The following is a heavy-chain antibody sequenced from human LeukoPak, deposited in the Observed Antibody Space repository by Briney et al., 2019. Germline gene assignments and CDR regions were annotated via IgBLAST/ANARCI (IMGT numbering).Heavy chain of an antibody. D-gene: IGHD3-10*01. V-gene: IGHV4-4*08. CDR2: IYTSGST. CDR1: GGSISSHY. Sequence: SETLSLTCTVSGGSISSHYWSWIRQPPGKGLEWIGRIYTSGSTNYNPSLKSRVTISVDTSKNQFSLKLSSVTAADTAVYYCAREARYYGSGSYYGQNWFDPWGQGTLVTVSS. CDR3: AREARYYGSGSYYGQNWFDP. J-gene: IGHJ5*02.